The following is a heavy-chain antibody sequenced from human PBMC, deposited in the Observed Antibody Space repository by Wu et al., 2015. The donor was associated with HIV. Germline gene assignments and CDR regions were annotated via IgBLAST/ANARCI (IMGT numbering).Heavy chain of an antibody. Sequence: QVQLVQSGAEVKKPGASVKVSCKASGYTFTDYYMAWVRQAPGQGLEWMGWINPNSGNTDYAQKFQDRVSMTRDTSINTAYMELSRLTSDDTALYYCARPTFPATYSTSSVNYWGQGTLVTVSS. J-gene: IGHJ4*02. CDR3: ARPTFPATYSTSSVNY. V-gene: IGHV1-2*02. CDR1: GYTFTDYY. CDR2: INPNSGNT. D-gene: IGHD6-6*01.